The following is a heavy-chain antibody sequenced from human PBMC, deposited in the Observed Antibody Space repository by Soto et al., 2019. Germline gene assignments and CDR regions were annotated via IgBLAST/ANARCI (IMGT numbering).Heavy chain of an antibody. CDR3: ARDRGATNWFDP. V-gene: IGHV4-61*01. Sequence: SETLSLTCTVSGGSVRSDSFYWSWIRQPPGKGLEWIAFIYHSGSTNYNPSLNSRVTISVDTSKNRFSLKLTSVTAEDTAVYYCARDRGATNWFDPWGQGTLVTVSS. CDR2: IYHSGST. D-gene: IGHD1-26*01. J-gene: IGHJ5*02. CDR1: GGSVRSDSFY.